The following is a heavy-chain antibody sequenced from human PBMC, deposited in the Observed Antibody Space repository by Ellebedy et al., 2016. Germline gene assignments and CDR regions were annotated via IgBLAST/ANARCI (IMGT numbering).Heavy chain of an antibody. CDR2: IYPGDSDT. D-gene: IGHD3-16*01. J-gene: IGHJ4*02. CDR1: GYSFTSYW. Sequence: KVSCXGSGYSFTSYWIGWVRQMPGKGLEWMGIIYPGDSDTRYSPSFQGQVTISADKSISTAYLQWSSLKASDTAIYYCARRAGMVTTFVGFDYWGQGTLVTVSS. V-gene: IGHV5-51*01. CDR3: ARRAGMVTTFVGFDY.